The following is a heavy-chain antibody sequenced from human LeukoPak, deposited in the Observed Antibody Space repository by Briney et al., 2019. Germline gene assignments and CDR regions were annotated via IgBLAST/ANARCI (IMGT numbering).Heavy chain of an antibody. J-gene: IGHJ4*02. D-gene: IGHD5-18*01. Sequence: PSETLSLTCTVSGGSISSGGYYWSWIRQHPGKSLEWIGYIYYSGSTYYNPSLKSRVTISVDTSKNQFSLKLSSVTAADTAVYYCARDSYSYGSRSLDYWGQGTLVTVSS. CDR1: GGSISSGGYY. V-gene: IGHV4-31*03. CDR3: ARDSYSYGSRSLDY. CDR2: IYYSGST.